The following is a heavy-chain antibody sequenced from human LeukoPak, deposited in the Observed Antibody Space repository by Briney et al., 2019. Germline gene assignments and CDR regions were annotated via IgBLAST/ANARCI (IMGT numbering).Heavy chain of an antibody. CDR1: GFTFGDYA. J-gene: IGHJ4*02. V-gene: IGHV3-49*04. CDR3: TRGLGSYYLDYYFDY. CDR2: IRSKAYGGTT. Sequence: GGSLRLSCTASGFTFGDYAMSWVRQAPGKGLEWVGFIRSKAYGGTTEYAASVKGRFTISRDDSKSIAYLQMNSLKTEDTAVYYCTRGLGSYYLDYYFDYWGQGTLVTVSS. D-gene: IGHD1-26*01.